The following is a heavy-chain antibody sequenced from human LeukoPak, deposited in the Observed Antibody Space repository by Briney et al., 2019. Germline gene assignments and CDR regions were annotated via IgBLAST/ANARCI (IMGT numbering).Heavy chain of an antibody. CDR3: AREGGTTVVTPRPYYYGMDV. CDR1: GGTFSSYA. J-gene: IGHJ6*02. D-gene: IGHD4-23*01. V-gene: IGHV1-69*13. CDR2: IIPIVGTA. Sequence: SVKVSCKASGGTFSSYAISWVRQAPGQGLEWMGGIIPIVGTANYAQKFQGRVTITADESTSTAYMELSSLRSEDTAVYYCAREGGTTVVTPRPYYYGMDVWGQGTTVTVSS.